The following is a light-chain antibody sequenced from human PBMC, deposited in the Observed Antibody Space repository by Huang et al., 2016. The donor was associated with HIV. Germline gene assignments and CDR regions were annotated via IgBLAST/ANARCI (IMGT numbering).Light chain of an antibody. CDR2: DAS. V-gene: IGKV3-11*01. CDR1: QSVSNY. Sequence: EIVLTQSPATLALSPGERVTLSCWASQSVSNYLAWYQQTPGQAPRLLIYDASHRATGIPARFNGSGSGADFTLTIDSLEPEYFAVYYCQQRSNWPLTFGRGTKVEI. J-gene: IGKJ4*01. CDR3: QQRSNWPLT.